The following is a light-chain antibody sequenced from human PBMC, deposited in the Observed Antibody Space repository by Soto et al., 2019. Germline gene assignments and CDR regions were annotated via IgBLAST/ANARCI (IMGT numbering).Light chain of an antibody. V-gene: IGKV2-30*01. CDR1: QSLVDNDGYSY. CDR3: MQGTHWPYT. J-gene: IGKJ2*01. CDR2: KIS. Sequence: VVMTQSPLSLPVTLGEPASVSCRSSQSLVDNDGYSYLSWFQQRQGQSPRRLIYKISNRDSGVPDRFSGSGSDTDFTLKISRVEPEDVAVYYCMQGTHWPYTFGQGTQLEIK.